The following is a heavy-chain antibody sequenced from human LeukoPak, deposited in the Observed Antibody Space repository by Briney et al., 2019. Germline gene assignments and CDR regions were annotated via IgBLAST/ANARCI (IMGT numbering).Heavy chain of an antibody. CDR1: GGSFSGYY. D-gene: IGHD4-17*01. CDR2: IWYDGSNK. J-gene: IGHJ5*02. V-gene: IGHV3-33*08. CDR3: ARDLNYGDYGFDP. Sequence: LSLTCAVYGGSFSGYYWSWIRQAPGKGLEWVAVIWYDGSNKYYADSVKGRFTISRDNSKNTLYLQMNSLRAEDTAVYYCARDLNYGDYGFDPWGQGTLVTVSS.